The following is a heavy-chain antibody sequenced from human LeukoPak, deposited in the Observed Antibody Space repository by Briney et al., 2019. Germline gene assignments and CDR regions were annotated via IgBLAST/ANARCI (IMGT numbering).Heavy chain of an antibody. Sequence: PSETLSLTCTVSLDSTTSNFWSWVRQPPGKSLEWIGEIHRSGSPNYNPSLQSRVTISIDRSRNQIVLELSSVTAADTAVYYCARKVVRGVICWFDAWGQGTLVTVSS. J-gene: IGHJ5*02. CDR2: IHRSGSP. CDR1: LDSTTSNFW. CDR3: ARKVVRGVICWFDA. D-gene: IGHD3-10*01. V-gene: IGHV4-4*02.